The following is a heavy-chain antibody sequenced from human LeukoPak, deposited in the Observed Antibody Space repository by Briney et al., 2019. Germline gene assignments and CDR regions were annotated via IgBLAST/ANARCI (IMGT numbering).Heavy chain of an antibody. CDR3: ASSGYYAGDYYGMDV. V-gene: IGHV3-48*03. D-gene: IGHD3-22*01. Sequence: GGSLRLSCAASGFTFSSYEMNWVRQAPGKGLEWVSYISSSGSTIYYADSVKGRFTISRDNAKNSLYLQMNSLRAEDTAVYYCASSGYYAGDYYGMDVWGQGTTVTVSS. CDR1: GFTFSSYE. J-gene: IGHJ6*02. CDR2: ISSSGSTI.